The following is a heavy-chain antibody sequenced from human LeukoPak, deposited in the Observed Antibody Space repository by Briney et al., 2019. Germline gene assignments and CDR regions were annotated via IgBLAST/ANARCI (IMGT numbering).Heavy chain of an antibody. V-gene: IGHV1-18*01. CDR3: ARDFGSGWETDPLLDY. Sequence: GASVKVSCKASGYTFTSYGISWVRQAPGQGLEWMGWISAYNGNTNYAQKLQGRVTMTTDTSTSTAYMELRSLRSDDTAVYYCARDFGSGWETDPLLDYWGQGTLVTVSS. J-gene: IGHJ4*02. D-gene: IGHD6-19*01. CDR1: GYTFTSYG. CDR2: ISAYNGNT.